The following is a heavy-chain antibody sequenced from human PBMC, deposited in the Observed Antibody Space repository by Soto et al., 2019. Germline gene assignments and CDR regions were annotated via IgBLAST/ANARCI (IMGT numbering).Heavy chain of an antibody. J-gene: IGHJ5*02. V-gene: IGHV4-59*01. CDR2: IYYSGST. CDR1: GGSISSYY. D-gene: IGHD3-3*01. CDR3: ARGSDFWSGYGVNWFDP. Sequence: PSETLSLTCTASGGSISSYYWSWIRQPPGKGLEWIGYIYYSGSTNYNPSLKSRVTISVDTSKNQFSLKLSSVTAADTAVYYCARGSDFWSGYGVNWFDPWGQGTLVTVSS.